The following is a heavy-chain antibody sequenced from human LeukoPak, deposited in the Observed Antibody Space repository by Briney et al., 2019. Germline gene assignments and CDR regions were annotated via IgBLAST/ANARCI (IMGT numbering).Heavy chain of an antibody. D-gene: IGHD7-27*01. J-gene: IGHJ2*01. Sequence: SETLSLTCTVSGGSISSGDYYWRWIRQPPGTGLEWIGYIYYSGSTYYNPSLKSRVTISVDTSKNQFSLKLSSVTAADTAVYYCARLTGDLFNFHWYFDLWGRGTLVTVSS. V-gene: IGHV4-30-4*08. CDR1: GGSISSGDYY. CDR3: ARLTGDLFNFHWYFDL. CDR2: IYYSGST.